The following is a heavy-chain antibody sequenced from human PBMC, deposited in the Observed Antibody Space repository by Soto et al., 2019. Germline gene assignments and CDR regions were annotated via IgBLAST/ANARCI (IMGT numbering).Heavy chain of an antibody. J-gene: IGHJ4*02. Sequence: SVTLCLSCTVSGGKIGSGGCCWTCIQQPPGKALEWIGYILNSGSTNYNPSLESRVTMSLDTSKNQFSLKLTSVTAADTAVYYCARQRITPAQYFFDYWGQGIPVTVSS. CDR3: ARQRITPAQYFFDY. V-gene: IGHV4-61*08. CDR2: ILNSGST. CDR1: GGKIGSGGCC. D-gene: IGHD2-2*01.